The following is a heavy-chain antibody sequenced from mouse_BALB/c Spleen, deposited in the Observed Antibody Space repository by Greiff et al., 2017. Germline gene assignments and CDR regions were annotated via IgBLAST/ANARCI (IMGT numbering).Heavy chain of an antibody. V-gene: IGHV3-8*02. Sequence: EVHLVESGPSLVKPSQTLSLTCSVTGDSITSGYWNWIRKFPGNKLEYMGYISYSGSTYYNPSLKSRISITRDTSKNQYYLQLNSVTTEDTATYYCARWILGPWYFDVWGAGTTVTVSS. CDR2: ISYSGST. D-gene: IGHD4-1*01. CDR1: GDSITSGY. CDR3: ARWILGPWYFDV. J-gene: IGHJ1*01.